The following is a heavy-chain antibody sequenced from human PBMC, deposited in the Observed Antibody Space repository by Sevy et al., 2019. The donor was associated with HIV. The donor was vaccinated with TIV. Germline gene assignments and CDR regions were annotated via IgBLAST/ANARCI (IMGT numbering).Heavy chain of an antibody. CDR1: GFTFRNYG. J-gene: IGHJ3*02. D-gene: IGHD3-10*01. CDR3: AKGLGMVQGALLSDDI. CDR2: IRYDGSTK. Sequence: GGCLRLSCAASGFTFRNYGMHWVRQAPGKGLEWVTFIRYDGSTKYYADSVKGRFTISRDNSKNTVFLQMNSLRPADTAVYYCAKGLGMVQGALLSDDIWGQGTMVTVSS. V-gene: IGHV3-30*02.